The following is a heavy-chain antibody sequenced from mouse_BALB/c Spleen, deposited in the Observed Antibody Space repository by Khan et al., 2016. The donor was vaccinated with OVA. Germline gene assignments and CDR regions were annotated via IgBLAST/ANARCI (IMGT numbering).Heavy chain of an antibody. V-gene: IGHV5-9-3*01. CDR2: ISSGGSYT. J-gene: IGHJ4*01. Sequence: EVELVESGGGLVKPGGSLKLSCAASGFTFSSYAMSWVRQTPEKRLEWVATISSGGSYTYYPDSVKGRFTISRDNAKNTLYLQMSSLRSEDTAMYYCARPHSSGSYPRDYWGQGTSVTVSS. D-gene: IGHD3-1*01. CDR3: ARPHSSGSYPRDY. CDR1: GFTFSSYA.